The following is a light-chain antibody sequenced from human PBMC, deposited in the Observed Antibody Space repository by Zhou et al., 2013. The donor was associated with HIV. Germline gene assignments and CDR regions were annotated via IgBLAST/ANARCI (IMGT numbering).Light chain of an antibody. Sequence: EIVLTQSPGTLSLSPGERATLSCRASQSVSSNLAWYQQKPGQAPRLLIYGASTRATGIPARFSGSGSGTEFTLTISSLQSEDFAVYYCQQYSNWPPYTFGQGTKLEIK. CDR3: QQYSNWPPYT. J-gene: IGKJ2*01. CDR1: QSVSSN. CDR2: GAS. V-gene: IGKV3-15*01.